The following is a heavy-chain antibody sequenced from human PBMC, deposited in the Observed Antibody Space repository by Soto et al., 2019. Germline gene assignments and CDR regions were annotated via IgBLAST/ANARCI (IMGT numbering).Heavy chain of an antibody. CDR3: ARDRGYQVVSWSSYYYGMDV. CDR1: GGSFSTYY. J-gene: IGHJ6*02. Sequence: QVQLQQWGAGLLKPSETLSLNCTVQGGSFSTYYWSWIRQPPGKGLEWIGEINQSGAANYNPSLKSRVTMSVDTARNPFSLKVSSVTAADTAVYYCARDRGYQVVSWSSYYYGMDVWGQGATVTVSS. CDR2: INQSGAA. V-gene: IGHV4-34*01. D-gene: IGHD2-2*01.